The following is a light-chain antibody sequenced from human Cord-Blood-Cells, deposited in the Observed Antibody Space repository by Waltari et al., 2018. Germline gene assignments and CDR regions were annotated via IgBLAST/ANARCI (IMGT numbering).Light chain of an antibody. V-gene: IGLV2-14*01. J-gene: IGLJ1*01. CDR2: DVS. Sequence: QSALTHPASVSGSPGQSITISSTATSNDAGGYNDVSWYQQHPGKAPKLMIYDVSNRTSGVSNRFSGSKSGNTASLTISGLQAKDEADHYCSSYTSSSPYVFGTGTKVTVL. CDR1: SNDAGGYND. CDR3: SSYTSSSPYV.